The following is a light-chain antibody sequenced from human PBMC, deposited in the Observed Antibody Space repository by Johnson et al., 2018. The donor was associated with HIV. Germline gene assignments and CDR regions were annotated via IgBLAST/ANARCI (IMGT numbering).Light chain of an antibody. Sequence: HSVLTQPPSVSAAPGQKVTISCSGSYSNIGNNYVSWYQQVPGTAPKLLIYDNDKRPSGIPDRFSGSKSGTSATLGITGLQSGDEADYYCGTWDSSLSAYVFGNGTKVTVL. CDR1: YSNIGNNY. J-gene: IGLJ1*01. CDR3: GTWDSSLSAYV. V-gene: IGLV1-51*01. CDR2: DND.